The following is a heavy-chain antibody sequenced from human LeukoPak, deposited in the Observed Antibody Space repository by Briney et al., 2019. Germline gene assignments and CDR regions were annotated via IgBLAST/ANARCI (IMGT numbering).Heavy chain of an antibody. Sequence: PSETLSLTCTVSGGSISSYYWSWIRQPAGKGLEWIGRIYTSGSTNYNPSLKSRVTMSVDTSKNQFSLKLSSVTAADTAVYYCARVGEWELQWAFDIWGQGTMVTVSS. D-gene: IGHD1-26*01. CDR1: GGSISSYY. CDR2: IYTSGST. CDR3: ARVGEWELQWAFDI. V-gene: IGHV4-4*07. J-gene: IGHJ3*02.